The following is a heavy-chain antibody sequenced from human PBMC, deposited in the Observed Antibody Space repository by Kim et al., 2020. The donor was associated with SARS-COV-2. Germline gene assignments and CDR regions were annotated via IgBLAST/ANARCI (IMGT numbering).Heavy chain of an antibody. CDR2: IKSKTDGGTT. D-gene: IGHD3-22*01. CDR1: GFTFSNAW. CDR3: TTDGLSSGYYYPQMTNYYYYGMDV. V-gene: IGHV3-15*01. J-gene: IGHJ6*02. Sequence: GGSLRLSCAASGFTFSNAWMSWVRQAPGKGLEWVGRIKSKTDGGTTDYAAPVKGRFTISRDDSKNTLYLQMNSLKTEDTAVYYCTTDGLSSGYYYPQMTNYYYYGMDVWGQGTTVTVSS.